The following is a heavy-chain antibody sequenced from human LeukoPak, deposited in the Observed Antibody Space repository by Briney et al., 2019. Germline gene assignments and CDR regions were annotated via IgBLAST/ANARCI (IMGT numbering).Heavy chain of an antibody. CDR1: GYTFTGYH. V-gene: IGHV1-8*02. CDR3: ARVQRVTFPLKYYFDY. D-gene: IGHD3-10*01. CDR2: INSNSGNT. J-gene: IGHJ4*02. Sequence: ASVKVSCKASGYTFTGYHIHWVRQAPGQGLEWMGWINSNSGNTVYAQKFQGRVTMTRSTSINTTYMELSSLRSEDTAVYYCARVQRVTFPLKYYFDYWGQGTLVTVSS.